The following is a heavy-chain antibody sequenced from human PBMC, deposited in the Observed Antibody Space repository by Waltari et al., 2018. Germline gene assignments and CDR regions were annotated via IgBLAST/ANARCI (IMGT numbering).Heavy chain of an antibody. D-gene: IGHD1-26*01. J-gene: IGHJ5*02. Sequence: QVQLHQWGAGLLKPSETLSLTCAVSGGPFTDYSWIWIRQSPDKGLEWIGEISKSGSTNYNPSLKSRVTMSGDTIKKQFSLKLTSVTAADTAVYFCARTWGYSPPLGWFDPWGRGTRVTVSS. CDR1: GGPFTDYS. CDR3: ARTWGYSPPLGWFDP. V-gene: IGHV4-34*01. CDR2: ISKSGST.